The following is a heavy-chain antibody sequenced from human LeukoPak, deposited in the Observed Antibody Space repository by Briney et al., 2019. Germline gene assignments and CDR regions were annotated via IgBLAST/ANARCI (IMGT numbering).Heavy chain of an antibody. D-gene: IGHD3-10*01. V-gene: IGHV3-23*01. J-gene: IGHJ4*02. Sequence: GTSLRLSCAASGFTFSSSAMNWVRQAPGKGLEWVSSISGSGDRTYYADSVKGRFTISRDNSKNTLYLQMNSLRAEDTAVYYCAKGPMVRGDVWGQGTLVTVSS. CDR1: GFTFSSSA. CDR2: ISGSGDRT. CDR3: AKGPMVRGDV.